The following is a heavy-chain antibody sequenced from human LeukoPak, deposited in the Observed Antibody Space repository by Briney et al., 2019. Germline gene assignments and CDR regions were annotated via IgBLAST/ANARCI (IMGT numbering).Heavy chain of an antibody. CDR2: IHYSGSI. J-gene: IGHJ5*02. D-gene: IGHD6-19*01. Sequence: GSLRLSCAASGFTFSSYSMNWVRQPPGKGLEWIASIHYSGSIYYNPSLKSRVTISVDTSKNQFSLHLSSVTAADTAVYYCARRDTSGLFGRFDPWGPGTLVTVSS. CDR1: GFTFSSYSMN. V-gene: IGHV4-39*01. CDR3: ARRDTSGLFGRFDP.